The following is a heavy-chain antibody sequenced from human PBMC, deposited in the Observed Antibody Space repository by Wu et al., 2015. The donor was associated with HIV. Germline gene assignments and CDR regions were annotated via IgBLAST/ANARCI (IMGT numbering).Heavy chain of an antibody. D-gene: IGHD6-13*01. CDR2: VSTYNGDT. CDR3: AKLQQRDAFDI. J-gene: IGHJ3*02. Sequence: QVQLVQSGAEVKKPGASVKVSCKASGYTFTSYYMHWVRQAPGQRLEWMGWVSTYNGDTNYAQKFQGRVTMTTDTSTSTVYMELRSLRSDDTAVYYCAKLQQRDAFDIWGQGTMVTVSS. V-gene: IGHV1-18*04. CDR1: GYTFTSYY.